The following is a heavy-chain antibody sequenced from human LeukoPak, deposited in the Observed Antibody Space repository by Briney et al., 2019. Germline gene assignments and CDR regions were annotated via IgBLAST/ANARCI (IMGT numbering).Heavy chain of an antibody. CDR3: ARSLRRCSSTSCLRGNWFDP. CDR1: GGTFSSYA. CDR2: IIPIFGTA. J-gene: IGHJ5*02. D-gene: IGHD2-2*01. V-gene: IGHV1-69*05. Sequence: SVKVSCKASGGTFSSYAISWVRQAPGQGLEWMGGIIPIFGTANYAQKFQGRVTITTDESTSTAYMELSSLSSEDTAVYYCARSLRRCSSTSCLRGNWFDPWGQGTLVTVSS.